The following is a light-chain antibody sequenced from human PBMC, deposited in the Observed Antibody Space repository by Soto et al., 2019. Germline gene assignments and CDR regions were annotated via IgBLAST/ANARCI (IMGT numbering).Light chain of an antibody. CDR2: AVS. V-gene: IGLV2-14*01. CDR1: SSDVGGYNH. Sequence: QSVLTQPASVSGSPGQSITISCTGTSSDVGGYNHVSWYQHSPGKAPKLILFAVSDRPSGVSHRFSCSKSGNTASLTISGLRADDEADYYCCSYTSLSTVVFGGGTKLTVL. CDR3: CSYTSLSTVV. J-gene: IGLJ2*01.